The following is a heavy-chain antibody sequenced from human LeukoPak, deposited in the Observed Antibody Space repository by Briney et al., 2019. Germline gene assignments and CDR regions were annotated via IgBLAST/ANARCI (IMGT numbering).Heavy chain of an antibody. CDR1: GYTFTGYY. D-gene: IGHD4-17*01. CDR3: ARDLEGTVTTSGDY. V-gene: IGHV1-2*02. J-gene: IGHJ4*02. Sequence: ASVKVSCKASGYTFTGYYMHWVRQAPGQGLEWMGWINPNSGGTNYAQKFQGRVTMTRDTSISTAYTELSRLRSDDTAVYYCARDLEGTVTTSGDYWGQGTLVTVSS. CDR2: INPNSGGT.